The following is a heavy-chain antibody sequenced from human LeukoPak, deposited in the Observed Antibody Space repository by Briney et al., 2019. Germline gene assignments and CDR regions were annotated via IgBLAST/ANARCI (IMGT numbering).Heavy chain of an antibody. CDR1: GGSISSYY. CDR2: IYYSGST. Sequence: SETLSLTCTVSGGSISSYYWSWIRQPPGKGLEWIGYIYYSGSTNYNPSLKSQVTISVDTSKNQFSLKLSSVTAADTAVYYCARVPAVAGLAPPDYWGQGALVTVSS. J-gene: IGHJ4*02. D-gene: IGHD6-19*01. V-gene: IGHV4-59*01. CDR3: ARVPAVAGLAPPDY.